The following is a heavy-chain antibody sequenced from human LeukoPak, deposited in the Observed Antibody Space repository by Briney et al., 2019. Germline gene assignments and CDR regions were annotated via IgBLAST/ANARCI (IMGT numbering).Heavy chain of an antibody. CDR3: ASSSWHALDY. J-gene: IGHJ4*02. CDR2: ISSSGSTM. CDR1: GFTFSSYE. D-gene: IGHD6-13*01. Sequence: GGSLRLSCAASGFTFSSYEMNWVRQAPGKGLEWISYISSSGSTMYDADSVKGRFTISRDNAKNSLYLQMNSLRAEDTAIYYCASSSWHALDYWGQGTLVTVSS. V-gene: IGHV3-48*03.